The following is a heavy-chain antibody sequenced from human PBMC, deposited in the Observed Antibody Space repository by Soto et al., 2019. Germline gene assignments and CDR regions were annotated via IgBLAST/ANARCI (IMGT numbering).Heavy chain of an antibody. J-gene: IGHJ3*02. Sequence: SETLSLTCAVYGGSFSGYYWSWIRQPPGKGLEWIGEINHSGSTNYYPSLKSRFTISVDTSKNLFSLKLSFVTAADTVVFYFARGSIVGGVAATLRVFDIWGKGTMVTVS. CDR3: ARGSIVGGVAATLRVFDI. CDR2: INHSGST. V-gene: IGHV4-34*01. D-gene: IGHD2-15*01. CDR1: GGSFSGYY.